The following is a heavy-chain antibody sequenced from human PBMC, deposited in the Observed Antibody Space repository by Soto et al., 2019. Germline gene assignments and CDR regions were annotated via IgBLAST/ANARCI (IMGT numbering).Heavy chain of an antibody. V-gene: IGHV5-51*01. D-gene: IGHD4-17*01. CDR3: ARHGFYGDYSSNYFDP. Sequence: VESLKISCNGSGDSFTNYWIAWVRQMPWKGLEYMGIIYPSDSTTRYSPSFQGQVTISADKSISTAYLQWNSLKASDTAMYYCARHGFYGDYSSNYFDPWGQGTLVTVSS. CDR2: IYPSDSTT. J-gene: IGHJ5*02. CDR1: GDSFTNYW.